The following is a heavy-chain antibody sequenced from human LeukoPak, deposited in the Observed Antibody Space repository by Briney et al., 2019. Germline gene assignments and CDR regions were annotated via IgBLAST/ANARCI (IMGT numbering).Heavy chain of an antibody. CDR3: AREPPQDSSGEFDY. J-gene: IGHJ4*02. D-gene: IGHD6-19*01. CDR1: GYTFTGYY. V-gene: IGHV1-2*02. CDR2: INPYSGGT. Sequence: ASVTVSCKASGYTFTGYYMHWVRQAPGQGLEWMGWINPYSGGTNYAQKFQGRVTMTRDTSISTAYVELSRLRSDDTAVYYCAREPPQDSSGEFDYWGQGTLVTVSS.